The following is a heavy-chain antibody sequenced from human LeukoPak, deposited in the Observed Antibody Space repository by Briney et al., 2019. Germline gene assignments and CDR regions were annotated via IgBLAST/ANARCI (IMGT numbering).Heavy chain of an antibody. CDR2: IKQDGSEK. CDR3: ARDLRWYPY. Sequence: PGRSLRLSCAASGFTFSSYGMHWVRQAPGKGLEWVANIKQDGSEKYYVDSVKGRFTISRDNAKNSLYLQVNSLRAEDTAVYYCARDLRWYPYWGQGTLVTVSS. J-gene: IGHJ4*02. CDR1: GFTFSSYG. D-gene: IGHD6-13*01. V-gene: IGHV3-7*01.